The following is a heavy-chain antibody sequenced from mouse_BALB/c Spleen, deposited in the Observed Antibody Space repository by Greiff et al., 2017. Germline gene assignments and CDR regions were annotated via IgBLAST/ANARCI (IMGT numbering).Heavy chain of an antibody. CDR2: ISNGDGST. CDR1: GFAFTSYD. Sequence: EVLLLESGGGLVKPGGSLKLSCAASGFAFTSYDMPWVRQTPEKRLEWVADISNGDGSTYYPDTVKGRFTISRDNDKNTLYLQMRSLKSEDTAMYYCARHRTGTCAMDYWGQGTSVTVSS. J-gene: IGHJ4*01. V-gene: IGHV5-12-1*01. D-gene: IGHD4-1*01. CDR3: ARHRTGTCAMDY.